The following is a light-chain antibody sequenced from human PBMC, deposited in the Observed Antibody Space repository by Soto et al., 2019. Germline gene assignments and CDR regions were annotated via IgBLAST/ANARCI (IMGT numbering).Light chain of an antibody. J-gene: IGKJ1*01. CDR3: QQYGTSPWT. CDR1: QSVSSSY. CDR2: GTS. Sequence: ETVLPQSQGTLSLSPGERATLSCRASQSVSSSYLAWYQQKPGQAPRLLIYGTSSRATGIADRFSGSGSGTDFTLTISRLEPEDFAVYYCQQYGTSPWTFGQGTKVDIK. V-gene: IGKV3-20*01.